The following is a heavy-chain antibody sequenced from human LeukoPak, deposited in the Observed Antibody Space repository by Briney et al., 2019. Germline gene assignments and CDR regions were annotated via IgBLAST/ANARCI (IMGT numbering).Heavy chain of an antibody. V-gene: IGHV4-30-4*01. CDR1: RGSISSGDYY. J-gene: IGHJ5*02. D-gene: IGHD2-2*01. CDR3: ARVVPAATDWFEP. Sequence: SETLALTCTVSRGSISSGDYYWIWIRQPPGKGLEWIGYIYYSGSTYYNPSLKSRLTISVDTSKSQFSLKLSSVTAADTAVYYCARVVPAATDWFEPWGQGTLVTVSS. CDR2: IYYSGST.